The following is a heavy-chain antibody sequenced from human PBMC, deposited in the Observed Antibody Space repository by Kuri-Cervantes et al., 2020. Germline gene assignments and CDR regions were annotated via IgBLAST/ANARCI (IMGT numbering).Heavy chain of an antibody. CDR1: GFSLNTPGVG. Sequence: SGPTLVKPTQTPTLTCTFSGFSLNTPGVGVAWIRQPPGKALEWLAINFWVDNERYSPSLKSRLTITQDTSKNQVVLTMTNMDPADTGTYYCARVYWTYLFDPWGQGTLVTVSS. D-gene: IGHD3/OR15-3a*01. CDR3: ARVYWTYLFDP. CDR2: NFWVDNE. J-gene: IGHJ5*02. V-gene: IGHV2-5*02.